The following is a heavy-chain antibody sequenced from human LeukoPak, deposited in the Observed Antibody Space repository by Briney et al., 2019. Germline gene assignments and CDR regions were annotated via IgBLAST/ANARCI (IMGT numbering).Heavy chain of an antibody. CDR2: IKPDGSVG. D-gene: IGHD6-13*01. J-gene: IGHJ4*02. V-gene: IGHV3-7*01. CDR3: TQNLVAAAGDH. CDR1: GFTFSNYW. Sequence: GGSLRLSCAASGFTFSNYWMTWVRQAPGKGLEWVADIKPDGSVGYYVDSVRGRFIISRDNAGNSLYLQMNSLRVEDTAVYYCTQNLVAAAGDHWGQGTLLIVSS.